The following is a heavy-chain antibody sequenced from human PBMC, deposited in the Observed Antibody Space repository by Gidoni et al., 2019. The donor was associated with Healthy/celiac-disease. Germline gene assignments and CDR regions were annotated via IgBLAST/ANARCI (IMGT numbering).Heavy chain of an antibody. CDR3: AREFSAPYSNLGYYGMDV. V-gene: IGHV3-13*01. CDR2: IGTAVET. CDR1: GFTFSSYD. J-gene: IGHJ6*02. D-gene: IGHD4-4*01. Sequence: EVKLVESGGGLVQPGGSLRLSCAASGFTFSSYDMPWVRQATGKGLEWVSAIGTAVETYYPGSVKGRFTISRENAKNSLYLQMNSLRAGDTAVYYCAREFSAPYSNLGYYGMDVWGPRDHGHRLL.